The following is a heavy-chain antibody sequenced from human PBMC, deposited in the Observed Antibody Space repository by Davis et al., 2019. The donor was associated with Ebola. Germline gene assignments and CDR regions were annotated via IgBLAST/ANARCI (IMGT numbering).Heavy chain of an antibody. CDR1: GYTFTGYY. V-gene: IGHV1-3*01. J-gene: IGHJ5*02. CDR3: ARWVACPTSIAAEGGSCYSGFWFDP. CDR2: INAGNGNT. D-gene: IGHD2-15*01. Sequence: ASVKVSCKASGYTFTGYYMHWVRQAPGQGLEWMGWINAGNGNTKYSQKFQGRVTITRDTSASTAYMELSSLRSEDTAVYYCARWVACPTSIAAEGGSCYSGFWFDPWGQGTLVTVSS.